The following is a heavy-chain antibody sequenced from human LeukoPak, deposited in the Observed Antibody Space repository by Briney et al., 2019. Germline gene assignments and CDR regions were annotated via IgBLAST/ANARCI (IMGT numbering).Heavy chain of an antibody. CDR1: GFTFSSYA. J-gene: IGHJ4*02. CDR2: ISGSGGST. CDR3: ARVGAYSSGPTDY. D-gene: IGHD6-19*01. V-gene: IGHV3-23*01. Sequence: GGSLRLSCAASGFTFSSYAMSWVRQAPGKGLECVSTISGSGGSTYYADSVKGRFTISRDNSKNTLYLQMNSLRAEDTAVYYCARVGAYSSGPTDYWGQGTLVTVSS.